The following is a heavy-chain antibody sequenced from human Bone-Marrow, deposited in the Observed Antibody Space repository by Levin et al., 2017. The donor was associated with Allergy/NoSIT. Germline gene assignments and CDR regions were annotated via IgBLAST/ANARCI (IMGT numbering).Heavy chain of an antibody. V-gene: IGHV1-18*01. Sequence: GESLKISCKTSGYTFTSYSISWVRQAPGHGLEWMGWISTYKGHTKYAQKFQGRVTMTTDTSTSTAYMELKSLRSDDSAVYYCARDEGTYYYDSSGYLFDIWGQGTMVTVSS. CDR2: ISTYKGHT. J-gene: IGHJ3*02. CDR1: GYTFTSYS. CDR3: ARDEGTYYYDSSGYLFDI. D-gene: IGHD3-22*01.